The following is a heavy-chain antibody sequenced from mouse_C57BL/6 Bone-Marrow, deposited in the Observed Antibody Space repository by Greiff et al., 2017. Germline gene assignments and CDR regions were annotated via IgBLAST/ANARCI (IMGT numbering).Heavy chain of an antibody. J-gene: IGHJ3*01. CDR1: GYTFTSYW. Sequence: QVQLQQPGAALVRPGSSVKLSCKASGYTFTSYWMHWVKQRPIQGLEWICNIDPSDSDTHYNQKFTDKATLTVDKSSSTAYMQLSSLISEDSAVYYCAIYGLWFAYWGQGTLVTVSA. CDR3: AIYGLWFAY. D-gene: IGHD1-2*01. CDR2: IDPSDSDT. V-gene: IGHV1-52*01.